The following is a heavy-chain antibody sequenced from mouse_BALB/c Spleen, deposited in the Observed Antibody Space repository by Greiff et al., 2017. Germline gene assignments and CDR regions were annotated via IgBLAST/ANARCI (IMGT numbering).Heavy chain of an antibody. CDR2: ISSGGSYT. CDR3: ARHWDY. CDR1: GFTFSSYA. J-gene: IGHJ2*01. V-gene: IGHV5-9-3*01. Sequence: EVQGVESGGGLVKPGGSLKLSCAASGFTFSSYAMSWVRQTPEKRLEWVATISSGGSYTYYPDSVKGRFTISRDNAKNTLYLQMSSLRSEDTAMYYCARHWDYWGQGTTLTVSS.